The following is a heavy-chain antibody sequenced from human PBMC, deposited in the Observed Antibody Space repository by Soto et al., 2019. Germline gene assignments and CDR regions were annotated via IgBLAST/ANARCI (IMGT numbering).Heavy chain of an antibody. CDR1: GAALSSGGYF. V-gene: IGHV4-30-4*08. D-gene: IGHD3-10*01. Sequence: SETLSLTCTVSGAALSSGGYFYTWVRQPPGKGLEWLGNIFHSWGTYYTPSLQSRVTISLDTSKNHFSLKLSSVTPADTAVYYCARDRYYGSGTYYNFYSGMDVWGQGTTVTVSS. CDR2: IFHSWGT. CDR3: ARDRYYGSGTYYNFYSGMDV. J-gene: IGHJ6*02.